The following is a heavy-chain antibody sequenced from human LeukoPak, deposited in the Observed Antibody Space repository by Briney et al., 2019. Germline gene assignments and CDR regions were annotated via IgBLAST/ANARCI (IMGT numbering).Heavy chain of an antibody. CDR2: ISAYNGNT. Sequence: GASVKVSCKASGYTFTTYGISWVRQAPGQGLEWMGWISAYNGNTNYAQKLQGRVTMTTDTSTSTDYMELRSLRSDDTAVYYCARDRGSIVPAAIDYWGQGTLVTVSS. CDR3: ARDRGSIVPAAIDY. V-gene: IGHV1-18*01. J-gene: IGHJ4*02. CDR1: GYTFTTYG. D-gene: IGHD2-2*01.